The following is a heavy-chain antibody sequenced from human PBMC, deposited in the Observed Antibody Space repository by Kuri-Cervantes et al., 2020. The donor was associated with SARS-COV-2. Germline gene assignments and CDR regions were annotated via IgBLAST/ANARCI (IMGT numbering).Heavy chain of an antibody. CDR2: INPDGSYT. Sequence: GSSLKISCAASGFTFSSYSMNWVRQAPGKGLEWVSRINPDGSYTNNADSVKGRFAISRDNAKNSLYLQMNSLRAEDTAVYYCARAYSTAWHLVYWGQGILVTVSS. V-gene: IGHV3-21*01. CDR1: GFTFSSYS. D-gene: IGHD6-19*01. CDR3: ARAYSTAWHLVY. J-gene: IGHJ4*02.